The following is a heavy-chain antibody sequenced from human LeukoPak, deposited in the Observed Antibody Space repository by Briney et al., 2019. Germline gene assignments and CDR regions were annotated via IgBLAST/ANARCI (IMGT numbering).Heavy chain of an antibody. Sequence: SETLSLTCAVYGGSFSGYYWSWIRQPPGKGLEWIGEINHSGSTNYNPSLKSRVTISVDTSKNQFSLKLSSVAAADTAVYYCARGLIPDYWGQGTLVTVSS. CDR1: GGSFSGYY. CDR3: ARGLIPDY. V-gene: IGHV4-34*01. J-gene: IGHJ4*02. CDR2: INHSGST. D-gene: IGHD3-16*01.